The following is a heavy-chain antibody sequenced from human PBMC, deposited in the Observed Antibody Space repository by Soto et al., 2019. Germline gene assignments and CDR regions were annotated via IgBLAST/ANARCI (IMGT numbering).Heavy chain of an antibody. CDR3: AKVRAAYYYASVPFDY. CDR1: GFTFSSYG. J-gene: IGHJ4*02. Sequence: QVQLVESGGGVVQPGRSLRLSCAASGFTFSSYGMHWVRQAPGKGLEWVAIISYDGSNKYYADSVKGRFTISRDNSKNTLYVQMSSLRAQDTAVYYCAKVRAAYYYASVPFDYWCQGALVTVSS. V-gene: IGHV3-30*18. D-gene: IGHD3-10*01. CDR2: ISYDGSNK.